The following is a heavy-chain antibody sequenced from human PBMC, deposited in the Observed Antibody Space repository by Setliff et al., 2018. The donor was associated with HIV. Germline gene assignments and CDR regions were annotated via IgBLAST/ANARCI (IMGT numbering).Heavy chain of an antibody. Sequence: SETLSLTCTVSGGSINNYYWTWIRQPPGKGLEWIGYTYTSGSTKYNPSLKSRVTISLDTSKNQFSLKLTSVTAADTAVYYCARHANGPYGPFGDLLYFDYWGLGTLVTVSS. V-gene: IGHV4-4*09. CDR1: GGSINNYY. J-gene: IGHJ4*02. CDR3: ARHANGPYGPFGDLLYFDY. D-gene: IGHD2-21*02. CDR2: TYTSGST.